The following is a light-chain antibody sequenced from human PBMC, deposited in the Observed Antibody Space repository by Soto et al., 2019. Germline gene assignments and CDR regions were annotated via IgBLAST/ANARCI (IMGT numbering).Light chain of an antibody. J-gene: IGLJ1*01. CDR2: EVI. V-gene: IGLV2-14*01. CDR1: SSDVGGAYNY. CDR3: SSYTNINTRACV. Sequence: QSALTQPASVSGSPGQSITISCTGTSSDVGGAYNYVSWYQQHPGKAPKLMIYEVIHRPSGVSNRFSGSKSGNTASLTISGLQAEDEAEYYCSSYTNINTRACVFGTGTKVTVL.